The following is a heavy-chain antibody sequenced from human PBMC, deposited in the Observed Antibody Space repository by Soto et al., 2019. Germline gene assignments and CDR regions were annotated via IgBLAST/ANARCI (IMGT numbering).Heavy chain of an antibody. D-gene: IGHD2-2*03. Sequence: GRSLRLSCAASGFTFGDYGMSWIRQAPGKGLEWVAVISYNGSNKYYADSVKGRFTISRDNSKNTLYLQMNSLRAEDTALYYCAKDLGWIADYYHYGMDVWGQGTTVTVSS. J-gene: IGHJ6*02. CDR1: GFTFGDYG. CDR2: ISYNGSNK. V-gene: IGHV3-30*18. CDR3: AKDLGWIADYYHYGMDV.